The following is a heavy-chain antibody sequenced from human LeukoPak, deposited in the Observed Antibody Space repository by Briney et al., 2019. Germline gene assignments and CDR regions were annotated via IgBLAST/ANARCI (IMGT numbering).Heavy chain of an antibody. CDR2: INHSGST. CDR3: ARDEIYSYESRWFDP. CDR1: DGSFSGYY. D-gene: IGHD5-18*01. J-gene: IGHJ5*02. V-gene: IGHV4-34*01. Sequence: SETLSLTCAVYDGSFSGYYWSWIRQPPGKGLEWIGEINHSGSTNYNPSLKSRVTITVDTSKNQFSLKLSSVTAADTAVYYCARDEIYSYESRWFDPWGQGTLVTVSS.